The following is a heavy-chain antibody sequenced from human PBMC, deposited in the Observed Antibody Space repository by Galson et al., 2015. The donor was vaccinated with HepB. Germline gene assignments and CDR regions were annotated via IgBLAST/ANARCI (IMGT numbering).Heavy chain of an antibody. Sequence: SMRLSCAGSGFTFGSYAMSWVRQAPGKGMEWGSAISGSGGSTCYADSVKDRSTIPRDNAKNTLYLQMDSLRAEDTAVYYCAKDKGWELWDDYYYGMDVWGQGTTVTVSS. D-gene: IGHD1-26*01. V-gene: IGHV3-23*01. CDR2: ISGSGGST. J-gene: IGHJ6*02. CDR3: AKDKGWELWDDYYYGMDV. CDR1: GFTFGSYA.